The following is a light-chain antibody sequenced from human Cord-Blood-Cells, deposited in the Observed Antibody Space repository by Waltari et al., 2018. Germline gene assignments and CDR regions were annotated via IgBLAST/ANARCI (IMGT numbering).Light chain of an antibody. CDR3: CSYAGSSTYV. Sequence: QSALTPHASVSRSPGQSNTIPCTGTSSTLGGYNLVSWSQQHPGKAPKLMIYEGSKRPSGVSNRFSGSKSGNTASLTISGLQAEDEADYYCCSYAGSSTYVFGTGTKVTVL. CDR2: EGS. J-gene: IGLJ1*01. V-gene: IGLV2-23*01. CDR1: SSTLGGYNL.